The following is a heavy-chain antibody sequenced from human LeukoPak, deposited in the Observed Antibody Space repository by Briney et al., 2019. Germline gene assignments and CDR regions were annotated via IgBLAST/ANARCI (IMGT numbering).Heavy chain of an antibody. V-gene: IGHV3-49*04. Sequence: GGSLRLSCITSGFPFGDYPISWVRQAPGKGLEWVGLIITEAYGETKEYAASVKDRFRISRDDSKNIAYLHMDTLKTEDTAVYFCARKYYHEDYFDFWGQGILVTVSA. CDR2: IITEAYGETK. D-gene: IGHD3-3*02. CDR3: ARKYYHEDYFDF. CDR1: GFPFGDYP. J-gene: IGHJ4*02.